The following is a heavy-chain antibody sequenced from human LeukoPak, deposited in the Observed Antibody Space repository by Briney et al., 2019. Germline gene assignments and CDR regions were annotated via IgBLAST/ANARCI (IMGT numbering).Heavy chain of an antibody. J-gene: IGHJ4*02. CDR2: IYYSGST. Sequence: SETLSLTCTVSGGSISSSSYYWGWIRQPPGRGLEWIGSIYYSGSTYYNPSLKSRVTISVDTSKNQFSLKLSSVTAADTAVYYCARQNYYDSSGFDYWGQGTLVTVSS. CDR1: GGSISSSSYY. V-gene: IGHV4-39*01. D-gene: IGHD3-22*01. CDR3: ARQNYYDSSGFDY.